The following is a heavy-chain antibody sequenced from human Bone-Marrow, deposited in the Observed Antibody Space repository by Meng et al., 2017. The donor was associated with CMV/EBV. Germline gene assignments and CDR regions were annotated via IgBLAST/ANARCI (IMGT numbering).Heavy chain of an antibody. CDR3: ASPFEYGISDY. J-gene: IGHJ4*02. Sequence: GGSLRLSCAASGFTFSSYSMNWVRQAPGKGLEWVSSISSSSSYIYYADSVKGRFTISRDNAKNSLYLQMNSLRAEDTAVYYCASPFEYGISDYWGQGTLVTVSS. CDR1: GFTFSSYS. V-gene: IGHV3-21*01. D-gene: IGHD4-17*01. CDR2: ISSSSSYI.